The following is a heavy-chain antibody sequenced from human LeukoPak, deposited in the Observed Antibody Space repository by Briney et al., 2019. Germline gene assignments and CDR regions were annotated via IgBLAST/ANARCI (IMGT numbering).Heavy chain of an antibody. CDR1: GGSISSYY. J-gene: IGHJ4*02. V-gene: IGHV4-59*12. CDR2: IYYSGST. CDR3: ARASCSGGSCYPDY. D-gene: IGHD2-15*01. Sequence: SETLSLTCTVSGGSISSYYWSWIRQPPGKGLEWIGYIYYSGSTNYNPSLKSRVTISVDRSKNQFSLKLSSVTAADTAVYYCARASCSGGSCYPDYWGQGTLVTVSS.